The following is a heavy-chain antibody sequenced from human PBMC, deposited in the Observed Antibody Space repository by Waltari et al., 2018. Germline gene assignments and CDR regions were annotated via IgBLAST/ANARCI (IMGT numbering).Heavy chain of an antibody. CDR3: AKGQEHYYDNSGSFVS. CDR1: GYTFTGSY. V-gene: IGHV1-2*06. CDR2: INPNSGGT. J-gene: IGHJ5*01. Sequence: QVQLVQRGAEVKKPGASVKASCKASGYTFTGSYIHWVRQAPGQGLEWMGRINPNSGGTNYAQKFQGRVTMTRDTSINTAYMELSRLRPDDTAVYYCAKGQEHYYDNSGSFVSWGQGTLVTVSS. D-gene: IGHD3-22*01.